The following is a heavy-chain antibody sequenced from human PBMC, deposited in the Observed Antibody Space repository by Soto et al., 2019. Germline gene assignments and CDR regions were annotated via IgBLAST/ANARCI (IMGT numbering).Heavy chain of an antibody. Sequence: GGSLRLSCAGSGFTVTRTFSHYAISWVRQAPGKGLEWVSAISGSGGKTFYADSVKGRFTISRDNSKNTLFLQMESLTADDTAVYYCAKDPNIAARPRIFDFGGQGTRVTVSS. D-gene: IGHD6-6*01. CDR1: GFTVTRTFSHYA. CDR3: AKDPNIAARPRIFDF. CDR2: ISGSGGKT. J-gene: IGHJ4*02. V-gene: IGHV3-23*01.